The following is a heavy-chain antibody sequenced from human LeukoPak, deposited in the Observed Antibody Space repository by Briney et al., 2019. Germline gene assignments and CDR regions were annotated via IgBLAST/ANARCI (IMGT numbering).Heavy chain of an antibody. Sequence: KPSETLSLTCTVSGGSISSSSHYWGWIRQPPGKGLEWIGSMYYSGSTYYNPSLKNRVTISVDTSKNHFSLKLTSVTAADTAVYYCARHGGLAIVVVMTDWYFDLWGRGTLVTVSS. V-gene: IGHV4-39*01. CDR2: MYYSGST. D-gene: IGHD3-22*01. CDR1: GGSISSSSHY. CDR3: ARHGGLAIVVVMTDWYFDL. J-gene: IGHJ2*01.